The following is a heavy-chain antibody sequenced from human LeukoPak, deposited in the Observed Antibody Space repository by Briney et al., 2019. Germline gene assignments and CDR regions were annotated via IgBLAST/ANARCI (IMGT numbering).Heavy chain of an antibody. CDR2: IIPILGIA. D-gene: IGHD3-9*01. J-gene: IGHJ4*02. Sequence: SVKVSCKASGGTFISYAISWVRQAPGQGREWMGRIIPILGIANYAQKFQGRVTITADKSTSTAYMELSSLRSEDTAVYYCAREDYDILTGYYGDWGQGTLVTVSS. CDR3: AREDYDILTGYYGD. CDR1: GGTFISYA. V-gene: IGHV1-69*04.